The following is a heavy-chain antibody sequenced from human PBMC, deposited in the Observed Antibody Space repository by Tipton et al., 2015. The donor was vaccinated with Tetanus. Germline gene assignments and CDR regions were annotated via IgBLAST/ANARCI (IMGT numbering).Heavy chain of an antibody. CDR2: IYYSGST. CDR3: ARSADNWFDP. CDR1: GGSISSYY. J-gene: IGHJ5*02. Sequence: LRLSCTVSGGSISSYYWSWIRQPPGKGLEWIGYIYYSGSTNYNPSLKSRVTISVDTSKNQFSLKLRSVTAADTAVYYCARSADNWFDPWGQGTLVTVSS. V-gene: IGHV4-59*08.